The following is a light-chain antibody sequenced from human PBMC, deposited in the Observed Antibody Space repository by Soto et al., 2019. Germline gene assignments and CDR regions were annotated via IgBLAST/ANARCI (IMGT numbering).Light chain of an antibody. V-gene: IGKV4-1*01. CDR3: QQYYTTPVT. CDR2: WAS. Sequence: DIVMTQSPDSLAVSLGEMATINCKSSQTVLYTSNYLAWYQQKPGQPPKLLIYWASTRESGVPDRFSGSGSGTDITLTISSLQAEDVAVYYCQQYYTTPVTFGQRTKVEIK. CDR1: QTVLYTSNY. J-gene: IGKJ1*01.